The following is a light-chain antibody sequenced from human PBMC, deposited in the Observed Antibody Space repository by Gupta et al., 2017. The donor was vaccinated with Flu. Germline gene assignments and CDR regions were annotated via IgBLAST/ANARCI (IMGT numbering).Light chain of an antibody. Sequence: PATLSLSPGERATLSGRASQKIANSLSCYLPPPVQAPRLLISDSSKSSTCIPARFSCSGSGTDFTLTISSLEPEDSAVSSCPQRFHWPRSFGQGTKLEMK. V-gene: IGKV3-11*01. CDR3: PQRFHWPRS. CDR2: DSS. J-gene: IGKJ2*01. CDR1: QKIANS.